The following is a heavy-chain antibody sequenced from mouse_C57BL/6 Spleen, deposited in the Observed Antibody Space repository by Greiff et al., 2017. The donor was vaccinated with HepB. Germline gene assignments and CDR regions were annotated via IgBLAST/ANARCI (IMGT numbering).Heavy chain of an antibody. CDR1: GYTFTDYY. CDR2: INPNNGGT. D-gene: IGHD1-1*02. V-gene: IGHV1-26*01. Sequence: EVQLQQSGPELVKPGASVKISCKASGYTFTDYYMNWVKQSHGKSLEWIGDINPNNGGTSYNQKFKGKATLTVDKSSSTAYMELRSLTSEDSAVYYCARRAQLWYYFDYWGQGTTLTVSS. J-gene: IGHJ2*01. CDR3: ARRAQLWYYFDY.